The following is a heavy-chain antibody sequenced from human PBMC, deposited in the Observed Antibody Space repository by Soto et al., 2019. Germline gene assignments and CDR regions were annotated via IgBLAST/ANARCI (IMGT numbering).Heavy chain of an antibody. V-gene: IGHV4-31*03. J-gene: IGHJ4*02. D-gene: IGHD3-22*01. CDR2: IYYSGST. CDR1: GGSISSGGYY. Sequence: SEPLSLTCTVSGGSISSGGYYWSWIRQHPGKGLEWIGYIYYSGSTYYNPSLKSRVTISVDTSKNQFSLKLSSVTAADTAVYYCASLLNSSGYFDYWGQGTLVTVSS. CDR3: ASLLNSSGYFDY.